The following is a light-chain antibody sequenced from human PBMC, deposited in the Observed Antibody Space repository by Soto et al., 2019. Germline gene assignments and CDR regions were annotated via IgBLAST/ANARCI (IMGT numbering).Light chain of an antibody. J-gene: IGKJ1*01. CDR1: QSLKNW. Sequence: DIQMTQSPSTLSASVGDRVTITCRASQSLKNWLAWYQQKPGKAPKLLIYKASSLESGVPSRFSGSGSGTEFTLTISSLQPDDFATYYCQQFNSYVWTFGQGTKVEIK. CDR3: QQFNSYVWT. V-gene: IGKV1-5*03. CDR2: KAS.